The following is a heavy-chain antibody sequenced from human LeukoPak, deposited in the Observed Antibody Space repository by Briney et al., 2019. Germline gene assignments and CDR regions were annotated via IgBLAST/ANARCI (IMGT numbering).Heavy chain of an antibody. V-gene: IGHV4-59*01. CDR3: ARIRGLGDVSPYSDF. J-gene: IGHJ4*02. CDR2: IYHHGKS. CDR1: GDSISSSD. D-gene: IGHD4-17*01. Sequence: SETLSLTCSVSGDSISSSDWSWIRQPPGKGLEGIGYIYHHGKSGYNPSLQRRVTISLDTSKNQFSLTLSFVTAADTAMYYCARIRGLGDVSPYSDFWGQGALVTVSS.